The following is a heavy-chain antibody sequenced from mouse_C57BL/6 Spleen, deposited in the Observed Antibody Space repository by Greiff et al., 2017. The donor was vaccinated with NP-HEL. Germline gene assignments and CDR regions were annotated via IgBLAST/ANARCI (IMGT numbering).Heavy chain of an antibody. Sequence: VQLQQSVAELVRPGASVKLSCTASGFNFKNTYMHWVKQRPEQGLEWIGRIDPANGNTKYAPKFQGKATITADTSSNTAYLQLSSLRYEDTAIYYCARSEGHYWGQGTLVSVSA. V-gene: IGHV14-3*01. CDR3: ARSEGHY. CDR2: IDPANGNT. CDR1: GFNFKNTY. J-gene: IGHJ3*01.